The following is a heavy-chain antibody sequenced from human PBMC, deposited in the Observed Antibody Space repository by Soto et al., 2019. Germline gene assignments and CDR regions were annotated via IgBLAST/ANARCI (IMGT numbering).Heavy chain of an antibody. D-gene: IGHD3-9*01. CDR3: ARANYDILPGYYTEDY. CDR2: IYYSGST. Sequence: QVQLQESGPGLVKPSQTLSLTCTVSGGSISSGGYYWSWIRQHPGKGLEWIGYIYYSGSTYYNPSLTSRVTISVDTSKNQFSLKLSSVTAADTAVYYCARANYDILPGYYTEDYWGQGTLVTVSS. CDR1: GGSISSGGYY. V-gene: IGHV4-31*03. J-gene: IGHJ4*02.